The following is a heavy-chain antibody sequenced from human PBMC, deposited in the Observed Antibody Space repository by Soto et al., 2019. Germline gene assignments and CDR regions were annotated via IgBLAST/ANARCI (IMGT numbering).Heavy chain of an antibody. Sequence: GSLRLSCAASGFTFTNYAMTWVRQAPGQGLEWVSTISAGGSTTFYADSVKGRFTVSRDTSKNTLFLQMNSLRLDDTAVYFCARGTLGPDFWGKGTLATVSS. D-gene: IGHD3-16*01. CDR3: ARGTLGPDF. CDR2: ISAGGSTT. CDR1: GFTFTNYA. J-gene: IGHJ4*02. V-gene: IGHV3-23*01.